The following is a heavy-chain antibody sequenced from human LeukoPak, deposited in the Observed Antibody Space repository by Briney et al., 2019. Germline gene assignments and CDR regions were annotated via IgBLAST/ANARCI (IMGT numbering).Heavy chain of an antibody. CDR3: ARTAGTWDFDY. D-gene: IGHD6-19*01. CDR1: GHTFTSYY. V-gene: IGHV1-46*01. CDR2: INPSGGST. J-gene: IGHJ4*02. Sequence: ASVKVSCKASGHTFTSYYMHWVRQAPGQGLEWMGIINPSGGSTSYAQKFQGRVTMTRDTSTSTVYMELSSLRSEDPAVYYCARTAGTWDFDYWGQGTLVTVSS.